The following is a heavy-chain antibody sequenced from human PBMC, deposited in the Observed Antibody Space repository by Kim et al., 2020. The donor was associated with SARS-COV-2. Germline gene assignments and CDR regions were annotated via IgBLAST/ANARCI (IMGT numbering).Heavy chain of an antibody. V-gene: IGHV4-31*03. J-gene: IGHJ4*02. CDR3: ARVPVTTELVDY. CDR1: GGSISSGGYY. CDR2: IYYSGST. D-gene: IGHD4-17*01. Sequence: SETLSLTCTVSGGSISSGGYYWSWIRQHPGKGLEWIGYIYYSGSTHYNPSLKSRVTISVDTSKNQFSLKLSSVTAADTAVYYCARVPVTTELVDYWGQGTLVTVSS.